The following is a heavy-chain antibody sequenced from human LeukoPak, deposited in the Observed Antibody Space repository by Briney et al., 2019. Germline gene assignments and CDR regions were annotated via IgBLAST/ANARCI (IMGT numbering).Heavy chain of an antibody. V-gene: IGHV3-48*03. CDR3: ARDQVSVAGTGIDY. CDR1: GFTFSSYE. Sequence: GGSLRLSCAASGFTFSSYEMNWVRQAPGKGLEWVSYISSSGSTIYYADSVRGRFTISRDNAKNSLYLQMNSLRAEDTAVYYCARDQVSVAGTGIDYWGQGTLVTVSS. J-gene: IGHJ4*02. CDR2: ISSSGSTI. D-gene: IGHD6-19*01.